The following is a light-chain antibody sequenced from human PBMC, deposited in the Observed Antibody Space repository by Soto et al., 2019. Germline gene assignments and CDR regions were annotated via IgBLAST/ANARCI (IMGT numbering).Light chain of an antibody. V-gene: IGKV3-11*01. J-gene: IGKJ5*01. CDR2: DAS. Sequence: EIVLTQSPATLSLSPGERVTLSCRASQSVRSYLAWYQQKPGQAPRLLIYDASTRVTGIPARFSGSGSGTGFTLTISSLEPEDFAVYYCQQRSNRPLTFGQGTRLEIK. CDR3: QQRSNRPLT. CDR1: QSVRSY.